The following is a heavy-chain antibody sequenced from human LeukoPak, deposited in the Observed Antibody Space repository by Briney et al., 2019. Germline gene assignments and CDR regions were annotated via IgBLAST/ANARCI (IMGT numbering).Heavy chain of an antibody. V-gene: IGHV4-61*02. CDR3: ARDPVYSYGFDP. CDR2: IYTSGST. CDR1: GGSISSGSYY. D-gene: IGHD5-18*01. J-gene: IGHJ5*02. Sequence: PSQTLSLTCTASGGSISSGSYYWSWIRQPAGKGLEWIGRIYTSGSTNYNPSLKSRVTISVDTSKNQFSLKLSSVTAADTAVYYCARDPVYSYGFDPWGQGTLVTVSS.